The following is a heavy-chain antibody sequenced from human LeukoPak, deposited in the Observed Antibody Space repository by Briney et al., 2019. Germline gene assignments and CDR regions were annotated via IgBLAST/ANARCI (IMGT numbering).Heavy chain of an antibody. CDR2: IYSGNST. V-gene: IGHV3-66*01. Sequence: GGSLRLSCAASGFTVNSNYMSWVRQAPGKGLEWVSVIYSGNSTYYADSVKGRFTISRDNAKNSLYLQMSSLTVEDTAVYYCARDIGASTSRGWFDPWGQGILVTVSS. J-gene: IGHJ5*02. CDR1: GFTVNSNY. D-gene: IGHD2-2*01. CDR3: ARDIGASTSRGWFDP.